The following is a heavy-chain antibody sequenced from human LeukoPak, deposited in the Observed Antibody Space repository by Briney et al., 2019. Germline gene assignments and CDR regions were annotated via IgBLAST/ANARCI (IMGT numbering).Heavy chain of an antibody. D-gene: IGHD5-12*01. Sequence: GGSLRLSCAASGFTFSNAWLSWVRQAPAKGLEWVGRIKSKTDGGTTDYAAPVKGRFTISKDDSKNTLYLQMNSLKTEDTAVYYCTTDIVATGFDYWGQGTLVTVSS. V-gene: IGHV3-15*01. J-gene: IGHJ4*02. CDR1: GFTFSNAW. CDR3: TTDIVATGFDY. CDR2: IKSKTDGGTT.